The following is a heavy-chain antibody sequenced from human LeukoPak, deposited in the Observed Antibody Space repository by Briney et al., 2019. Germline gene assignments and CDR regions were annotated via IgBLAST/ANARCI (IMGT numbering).Heavy chain of an antibody. D-gene: IGHD6-13*01. V-gene: IGHV3-43*01. CDR3: AKDRRSFAYSNGWYDY. Sequence: PGGSLRLSCAASGFTFDDYTMHWVRQAPGKGLEWVSLISWDAGTTYYADSVKGRFTISRDNSKKSLYLQMNSLRTEDTAFYYCAKDRRSFAYSNGWYDYWGQGTLVTVSS. CDR1: GFTFDDYT. J-gene: IGHJ4*02. CDR2: ISWDAGTT.